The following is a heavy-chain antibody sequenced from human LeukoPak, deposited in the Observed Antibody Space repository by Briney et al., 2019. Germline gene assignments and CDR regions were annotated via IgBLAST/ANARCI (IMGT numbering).Heavy chain of an antibody. Sequence: PGGSLRLSCAASGFTFSSYGMHWVRQAPGKGLEWVTLISYDGSTKYYSDSVKGRFTLSRDNSKNTLYLQMNSLRAEDTAYYCAKKKTDYSYPSSFDYWGQGTLVTVSS. CDR3: AKKKTDYSYPSSFDY. D-gene: IGHD4-11*01. CDR2: ISYDGSTK. J-gene: IGHJ4*02. CDR1: GFTFSSYG. V-gene: IGHV3-30*18.